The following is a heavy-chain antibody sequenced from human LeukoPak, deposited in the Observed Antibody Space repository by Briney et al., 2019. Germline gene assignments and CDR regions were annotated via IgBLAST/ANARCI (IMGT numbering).Heavy chain of an antibody. J-gene: IGHJ3*02. Sequence: GGSLRLSCAASEFTFSNFWMSWVRQAPGKGLEWVANTNRDGSEKYYVDSVKGRVTISRDNAMNFLYLQLNSLRVDDTAVYYCARDSGSCRGCAFDIRGQGTVVTVSS. CDR3: ARDSGSCRGCAFDI. CDR2: TNRDGSEK. D-gene: IGHD1-26*01. V-gene: IGHV3-7*01. CDR1: EFTFSNFW.